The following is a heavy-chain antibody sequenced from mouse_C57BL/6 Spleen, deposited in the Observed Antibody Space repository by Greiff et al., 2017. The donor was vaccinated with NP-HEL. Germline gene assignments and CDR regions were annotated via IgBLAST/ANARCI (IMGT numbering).Heavy chain of an antibody. D-gene: IGHD4-1*01. V-gene: IGHV1-82*01. CDR2: IYPGDGDT. J-gene: IGHJ3*01. CDR1: GYAFSSSW. CDR3: ASELGREWFAY. Sequence: VNVVESGPELVKPGASVKISCKASGYAFSSSWMNWVKQRPGKGLEWIGRIYPGDGDTNYNGKFKGKATLTADKSSSTAYMQLSSLTSEDSAVYFCASELGREWFAYWGQGTLVTVSA.